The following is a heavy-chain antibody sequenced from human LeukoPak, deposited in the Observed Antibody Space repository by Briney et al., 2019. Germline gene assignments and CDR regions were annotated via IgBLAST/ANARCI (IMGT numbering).Heavy chain of an antibody. V-gene: IGHV4-59*01. J-gene: IGHJ6*03. CDR1: GGSISSYY. CDR2: IYYSGST. CDR3: ARTTVTVYYYYYYYMDV. D-gene: IGHD4-17*01. Sequence: NPSETLSLTCTVSGGSISSYYWSWIRQPPGKGLEWIGYIYYSGSTSYNPSLKSRVTISVDTSKNQFSLKLSSVTAADTAVYYCARTTVTVYYYYYYYMDVWGKGTTVTVSS.